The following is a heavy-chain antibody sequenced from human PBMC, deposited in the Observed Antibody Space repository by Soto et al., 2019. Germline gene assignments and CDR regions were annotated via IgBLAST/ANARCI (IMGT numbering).Heavy chain of an antibody. CDR3: ARISQIDFWSGYYYFFDY. V-gene: IGHV1-18*01. D-gene: IGHD3-3*01. Sequence: QVHLVQSGAEVEKPGASVKVSCKASGYTFTDYGISWVRQAPGQGLQWMGWITAFNGNTKYAQQFQGRVTMTTDTFTSTAYMELRSLESDDTAVYYCARISQIDFWSGYYYFFDYWGQGTLVTVSS. J-gene: IGHJ4*02. CDR2: ITAFNGNT. CDR1: GYTFTDYG.